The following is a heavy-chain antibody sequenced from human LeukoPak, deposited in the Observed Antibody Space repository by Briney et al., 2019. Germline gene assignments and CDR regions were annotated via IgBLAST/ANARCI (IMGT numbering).Heavy chain of an antibody. V-gene: IGHV3-9*01. D-gene: IGHD3-22*01. J-gene: IGHJ4*02. CDR3: AKDSYYDSSGYHGYFDY. CDR1: GFTFDDYA. Sequence: GGSLRLSCAASGFTFDDYAMHWVRQAPGKGLEWVSGISWNSGSIGYADSVKGRFTISRDNAKNSLYLQMNSLRAEDTALYYCAKDSYYDSSGYHGYFDYWGQGTLVTVSS. CDR2: ISWNSGSI.